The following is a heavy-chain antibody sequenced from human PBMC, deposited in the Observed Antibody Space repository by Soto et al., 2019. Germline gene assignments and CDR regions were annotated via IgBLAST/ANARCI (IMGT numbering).Heavy chain of an antibody. CDR1: GGTFSSYA. Sequence: QVQLVQSGAEVKKPGSSVKVSCKASGGTFSSYAISWVRQAPGQGLEWMGGIIPIFGTADYAQKFQGRVTITAAESTSTAYMELSSLRSKDTAVYYCASIRANTYYYGMDVWGQGTTVTVSS. V-gene: IGHV1-69*12. D-gene: IGHD3-10*01. CDR3: ASIRANTYYYGMDV. CDR2: IIPIFGTA. J-gene: IGHJ6*02.